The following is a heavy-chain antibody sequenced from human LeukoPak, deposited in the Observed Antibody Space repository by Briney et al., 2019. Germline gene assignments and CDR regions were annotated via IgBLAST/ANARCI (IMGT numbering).Heavy chain of an antibody. CDR1: GFTFNSYW. CDR3: ATSRTFDY. J-gene: IGHJ4*02. Sequence: GGSLRLSCAASGFTFNSYWMNWVRQAPGKGLEWVANIKQDGSEKYYVDSVKGRFTISRDNAEDSLYLQMNSLRAEDTAVYYCATSRTFDYWGQGTLVTVSS. D-gene: IGHD1-7*01. V-gene: IGHV3-7*01. CDR2: IKQDGSEK.